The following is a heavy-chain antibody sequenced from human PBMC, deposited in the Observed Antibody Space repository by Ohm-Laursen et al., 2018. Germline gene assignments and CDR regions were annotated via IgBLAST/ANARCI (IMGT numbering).Heavy chain of an antibody. CDR1: GGSISSGGYY. CDR3: ARGTYYYDSSGYLNGYYFDY. D-gene: IGHD3-22*01. V-gene: IGHV4-31*03. Sequence: SQTLSLTCTVSGGSISSGGYYWSWIRQHPGKGLEWIGYIYYSGSTYYNPSLKSRVTISVDTSKNQFSLKLSSVTAADTAVYYCARGTYYYDSSGYLNGYYFDYWGQGTLVTVSS. CDR2: IYYSGST. J-gene: IGHJ4*02.